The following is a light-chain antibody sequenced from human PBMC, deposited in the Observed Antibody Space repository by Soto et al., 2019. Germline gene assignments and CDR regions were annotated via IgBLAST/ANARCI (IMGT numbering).Light chain of an antibody. J-gene: IGLJ2*01. CDR2: DVS. CDR1: SSDVGGYNY. Sequence: QSALTQPDSVSGSLGQSITISCTGTSSDVGGYNYVFWYQQHLGKAPKLMIYDVSNRPSGVSNRFSGSKSGNTASLTISGLQAEDEADYYSSSYTSSSTLVVIGGRTKVTDL. V-gene: IGLV2-14*01. CDR3: SSYTSSSTLVV.